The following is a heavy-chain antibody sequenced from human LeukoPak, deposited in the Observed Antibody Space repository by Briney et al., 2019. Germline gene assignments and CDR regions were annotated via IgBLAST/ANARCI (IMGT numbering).Heavy chain of an antibody. CDR2: IRSKANSYAT. CDR3: TRRGSITGTTSDY. V-gene: IGHV3-73*01. Sequence: GGSLRLSCAASGFTFSGSAMPWVRQASGKGLEGVGRIRSKANSYATAYAASVKGRFTISRDDSKNTAYLQMNSLKTEDTAVYYCTRRGSITGTTSDYWGQGTLVTVSS. J-gene: IGHJ4*02. CDR1: GFTFSGSA. D-gene: IGHD1-20*01.